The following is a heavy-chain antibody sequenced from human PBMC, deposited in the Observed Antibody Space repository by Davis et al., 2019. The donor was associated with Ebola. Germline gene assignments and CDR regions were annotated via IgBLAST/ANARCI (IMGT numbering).Heavy chain of an antibody. J-gene: IGHJ4*02. D-gene: IGHD6-19*01. CDR2: IYDQST. CDR3: ATTQWLREFDN. Sequence: GESLKISCAASGFTFSNYNMNWVRQAPGKGLEWVSVIYDQSTAYADAVRGRFIISRDKSKNTLYLEMNSLRVDDTAVYYCATTQWLREFDNWGQGTLVTVSS. V-gene: IGHV3-53*05. CDR1: GFTFSNYN.